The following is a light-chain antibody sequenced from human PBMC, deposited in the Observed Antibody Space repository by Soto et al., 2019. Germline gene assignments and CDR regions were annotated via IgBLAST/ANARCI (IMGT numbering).Light chain of an antibody. V-gene: IGKV1-5*01. CDR2: DAS. J-gene: IGKJ1*01. Sequence: DIQVTQSPSTLSASVGDRVTITCRASESIKGWLAWYQQKPGKAPKLLIYDASSLKGGVPSRFSGSGSGTKFTHTISSLQPDDFATYYCQQYNKDWTFGQGTKVEIK. CDR1: ESIKGW. CDR3: QQYNKDWT.